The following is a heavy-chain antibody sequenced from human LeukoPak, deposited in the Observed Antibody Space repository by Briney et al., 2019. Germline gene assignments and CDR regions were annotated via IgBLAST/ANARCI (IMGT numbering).Heavy chain of an antibody. V-gene: IGHV1-69*04. D-gene: IGHD5-12*01. CDR1: GGTFSSYA. J-gene: IGHJ4*02. CDR2: IIPILGIA. Sequence: ASVKVSCKASGGTFSSYAISWERQAPGQGLEWMGRIIPILGIANYAQKFQGRVTITADKSTSTAYMELSSLRSEDTAVYYCARSEWLPQPHFDYWGQGTLVTVSS. CDR3: ARSEWLPQPHFDY.